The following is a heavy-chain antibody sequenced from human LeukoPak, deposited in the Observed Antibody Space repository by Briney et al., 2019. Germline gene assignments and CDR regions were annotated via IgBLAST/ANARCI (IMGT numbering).Heavy chain of an antibody. Sequence: GASVKVSCKASGYTFTSYGISWVRQAPGQGLEWMRWISAYNGNTNYAQKLQGRVTMTTDTSTSTAYMELRSLRSDDTAVYYCARVPYCSSTSCYNYWGQGTLVTVSS. CDR3: ARVPYCSSTSCYNY. V-gene: IGHV1-18*01. J-gene: IGHJ4*02. CDR2: ISAYNGNT. D-gene: IGHD2-2*02. CDR1: GYTFTSYG.